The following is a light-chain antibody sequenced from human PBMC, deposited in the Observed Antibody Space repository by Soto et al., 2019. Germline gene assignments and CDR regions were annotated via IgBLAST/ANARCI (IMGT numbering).Light chain of an antibody. CDR1: SSDVGNYNY. CDR3: SSFTSRTTYV. J-gene: IGLJ1*01. V-gene: IGLV2-14*01. Sequence: QSALTQSASVSGSPGQSITISCTGTSSDVGNYNYVSWYQQHPGEVPKLIIFNVNNRPSGVSNRFSGSKSGNTASLTISGLQAEDEADYYCSSFTSRTTYVFRTGTKVTVL. CDR2: NVN.